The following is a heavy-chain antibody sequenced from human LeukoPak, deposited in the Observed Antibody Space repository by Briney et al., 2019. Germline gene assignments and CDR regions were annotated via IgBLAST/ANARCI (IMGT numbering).Heavy chain of an antibody. CDR1: GGSFSGYY. D-gene: IGHD3-22*01. J-gene: IGHJ3*02. CDR2: INHSGST. V-gene: IGHV4-34*01. CDR3: ARINVEDSSGYSDAFDI. Sequence: PSETLSLTCAVYGGSFSGYYWSWIRQPPGKGLEWIGEINHSGSTNYNPSLKSRVTISVDTSKNQFSLKLSSVTAADTAVYYCARINVEDSSGYSDAFDIWGQGTMVTVSS.